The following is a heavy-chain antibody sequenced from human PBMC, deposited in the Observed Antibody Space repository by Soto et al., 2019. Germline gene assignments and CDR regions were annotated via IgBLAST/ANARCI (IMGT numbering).Heavy chain of an antibody. CDR2: IYHSGNT. D-gene: IGHD3-22*01. V-gene: IGHV4-30-2*01. CDR1: GGAISSGGYS. Sequence: QQQLQESGSGLVKPSQTLSLTCAVSGGAISSGGYSWSWVRQPPGKVLEWIGYIYHSGNTYYNPSLKSRVTISVVRSKNQFSLKLSSVTAADTAVYYCARCCYYDSSGYYYPTWFDPWGQGTLVTVSS. J-gene: IGHJ5*02. CDR3: ARCCYYDSSGYYYPTWFDP.